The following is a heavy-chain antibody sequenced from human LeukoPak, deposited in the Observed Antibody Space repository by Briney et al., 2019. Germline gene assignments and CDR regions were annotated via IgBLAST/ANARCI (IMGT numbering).Heavy chain of an antibody. CDR2: ISYDGSNK. V-gene: IGHV3-30-3*01. CDR3: ARDRSDC. J-gene: IGHJ4*02. CDR1: GFTFSSYA. Sequence: GGSLRLSCAASGFTFSSYAMHWVRQAPGKGLEWVAVISYDGSNKYYADSVKGRFTISRDNSKNTLYLQMNSLRAEDTAVYYCARDRSDCWGQGTLVTVSS.